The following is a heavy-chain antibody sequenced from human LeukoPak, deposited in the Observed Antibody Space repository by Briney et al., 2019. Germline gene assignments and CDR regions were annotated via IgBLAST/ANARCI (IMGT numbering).Heavy chain of an antibody. CDR2: ISGSGIST. D-gene: IGHD3-10*01. J-gene: IGHJ4*02. V-gene: IGHV3-23*01. Sequence: GGSLRLSCAASGFTFSSYAMSWVRQAPGKGLEWVSSISGSGISTYYSDSVKGRFTISRDNSKNTLYLQMNSLRAEDTAVYYCARGRDRSMVRGVTVYWGQGTLVTVSS. CDR3: ARGRDRSMVRGVTVY. CDR1: GFTFSSYA.